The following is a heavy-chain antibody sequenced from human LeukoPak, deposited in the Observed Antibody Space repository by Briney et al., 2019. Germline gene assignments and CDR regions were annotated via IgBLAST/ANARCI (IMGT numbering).Heavy chain of an antibody. J-gene: IGHJ4*02. Sequence: HPGGSLRLSCAASGFTFSSYAMSWVRQAPGKGLEWVSAISGSGGSTYYADSVKGRFTISRDNSKNTLYLQMNSLRAEDTAVYYCAKEPGYCSSTSCYGSIDYWGQGTLVTVSS. D-gene: IGHD2-2*01. CDR1: GFTFSSYA. CDR3: AKEPGYCSSTSCYGSIDY. V-gene: IGHV3-23*01. CDR2: ISGSGGST.